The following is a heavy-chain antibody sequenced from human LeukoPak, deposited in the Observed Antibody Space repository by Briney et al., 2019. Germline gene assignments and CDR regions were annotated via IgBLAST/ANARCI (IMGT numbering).Heavy chain of an antibody. CDR2: ISGSGGST. J-gene: IGHJ4*02. V-gene: IGHV3-23*01. Sequence: GGSLRLSCAASGFTFSSYAMSWVRQAPGKGLEWVSAISGSGGSTYYADSVKGRFTISRDNSKNTLYLQMNSLRAEDTAVYYCAKGPWLVTGGYYFDYWGQGTLVTVSS. D-gene: IGHD6-19*01. CDR3: AKGPWLVTGGYYFDY. CDR1: GFTFSSYA.